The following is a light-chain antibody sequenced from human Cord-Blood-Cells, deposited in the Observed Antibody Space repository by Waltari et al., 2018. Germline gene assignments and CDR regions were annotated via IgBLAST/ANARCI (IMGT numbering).Light chain of an antibody. CDR1: QSVLYSANHKNF. CDR2: RAS. CDR3: QQYYSSPIT. J-gene: IGKJ5*01. Sequence: DIVMTQSPDYLAVSLGERATINFKSSQSVLYSANHKNFLAWYQQKPGQPPKLLIYRASSRESGVPDRFSGSGSGTDFTLTISSLQAEDVAVYYCQQYYSSPITFGQGTRLEIK. V-gene: IGKV4-1*01.